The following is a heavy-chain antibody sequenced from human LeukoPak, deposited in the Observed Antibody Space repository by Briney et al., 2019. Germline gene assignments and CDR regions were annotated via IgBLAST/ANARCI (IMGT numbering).Heavy chain of an antibody. J-gene: IGHJ4*02. V-gene: IGHV3-48*03. CDR1: GFTFSSYE. CDR3: ARGNSYGLYYFDY. CDR2: ISSSGSTI. D-gene: IGHD5-18*01. Sequence: PGGSLRLSCAASGFTFSSYEMNWVRQAPGKGLEWVSYISSSGSTIYYADSVKGRFTISRDNAKDSLYLQMNSLRAEDTALYYCARGNSYGLYYFDYWGQGTLVTVSS.